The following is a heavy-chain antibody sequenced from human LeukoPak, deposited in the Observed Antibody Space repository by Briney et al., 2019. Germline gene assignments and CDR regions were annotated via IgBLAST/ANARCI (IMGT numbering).Heavy chain of an antibody. V-gene: IGHV1-8*01. D-gene: IGHD3-9*01. Sequence: ASVKVSCKASGYTFTSYDINWVRQATGQGLEWMGWMNPNSGNTGYAQKFQGRVTMTRNTSISTAYMELSSLRSEDTAVYYCARALPHYDILTGYYTNYYYYYGMDVWGQGTTVTVSS. CDR1: GYTFTSYD. CDR2: MNPNSGNT. CDR3: ARALPHYDILTGYYTNYYYYYGMDV. J-gene: IGHJ6*02.